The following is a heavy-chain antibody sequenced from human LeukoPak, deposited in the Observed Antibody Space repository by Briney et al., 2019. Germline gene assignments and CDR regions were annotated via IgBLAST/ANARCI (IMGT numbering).Heavy chain of an antibody. Sequence: SETLSLTCAVYGGSFSGKYWTWIRQPPHKGLEWIGELTHSGSTYYNPSLKSRVTISVDTSRNQFSLKLNSVTAADTAVYYCARDLMTWGQGTLVTVSS. CDR1: GGSFSGKY. V-gene: IGHV4-34*01. CDR3: ARDLMT. J-gene: IGHJ4*02. CDR2: LTHSGST.